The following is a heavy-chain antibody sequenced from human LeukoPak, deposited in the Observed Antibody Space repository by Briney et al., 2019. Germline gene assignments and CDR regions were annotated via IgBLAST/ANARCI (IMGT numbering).Heavy chain of an antibody. J-gene: IGHJ4*02. D-gene: IGHD6-19*01. Sequence: GGSLKLSCAASGFTFSSYWMSWVRQAPGKGLEWVANIKRDGSEKYYVDSVKGRFTISRDNAKNSLYLQMNSLRAEDTAVYYCGLGGWLDYWGQGTLVTVSS. CDR3: GLGGWLDY. CDR2: IKRDGSEK. V-gene: IGHV3-7*01. CDR1: GFTFSSYW.